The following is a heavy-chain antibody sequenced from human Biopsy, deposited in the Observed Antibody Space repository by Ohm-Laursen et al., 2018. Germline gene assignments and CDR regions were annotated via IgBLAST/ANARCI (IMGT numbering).Heavy chain of an antibody. CDR1: GGSISGSS. D-gene: IGHD6-19*01. J-gene: IGHJ3*02. CDR3: AKHGSGWTGGDAFHI. V-gene: IGHV4-59*08. Sequence: GTLSLTCTVSGGSISGSSWSWIRQAPGKGLEWIGYISYSRDTNYNPSLKSHITISVDTSKNQFSLKLTSVTAADTAVYYCAKHGSGWTGGDAFHIWGQGTMVTVSS. CDR2: ISYSRDT.